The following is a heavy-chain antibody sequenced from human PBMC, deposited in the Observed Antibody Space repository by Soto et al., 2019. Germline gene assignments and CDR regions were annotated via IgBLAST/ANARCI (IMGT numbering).Heavy chain of an antibody. V-gene: IGHV1-18*01. CDR2: ISAYNGNT. CDR1: GYTFASYA. CDR3: ARDPPPPDY. Sequence: QVQLVQSGAEVKKPGASVKVSCKASGYTFASYAISWMRQAPGQGLEWMGWISAYNGNTNYAQKPXGKVTMTTDTSTSPAYMELRSLRSDDTAVYYCARDPPPPDYWGQGTLVTVSS. J-gene: IGHJ4*02.